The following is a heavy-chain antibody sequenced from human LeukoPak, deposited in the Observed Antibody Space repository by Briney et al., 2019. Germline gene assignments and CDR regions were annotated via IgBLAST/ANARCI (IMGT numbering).Heavy chain of an antibody. CDR3: AKDPHYDSSGYLPPLFDY. Sequence: PSETLSLTCTVSGGSISSYYWSWIRQPAGKGLEWIGRIYTSESTNYNPSLKSRVTMSVGTSKNQFSLKLSSVTAADTAVYYCAKDPHYDSSGYLPPLFDYWGQGTLVTVSS. D-gene: IGHD3-22*01. CDR1: GGSISSYY. V-gene: IGHV4-4*07. CDR2: IYTSEST. J-gene: IGHJ4*02.